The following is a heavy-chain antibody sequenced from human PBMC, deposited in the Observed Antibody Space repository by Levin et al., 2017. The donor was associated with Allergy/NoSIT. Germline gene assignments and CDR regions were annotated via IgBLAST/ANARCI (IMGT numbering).Heavy chain of an antibody. V-gene: IGHV3-53*01. Sequence: LSLTCAASGFTVRSNYMSWVRQAPGKGLEWVSVIYSGGSTYYADSVKGRFTISRDNSKNTLYLQMNSLRAEDTAVYYCAGGVSALYYGSGSYYFPWRFDYWGQGTLVTVSS. D-gene: IGHD3-10*01. J-gene: IGHJ4*02. CDR2: IYSGGST. CDR3: AGGVSALYYGSGSYYFPWRFDY. CDR1: GFTVRSNY.